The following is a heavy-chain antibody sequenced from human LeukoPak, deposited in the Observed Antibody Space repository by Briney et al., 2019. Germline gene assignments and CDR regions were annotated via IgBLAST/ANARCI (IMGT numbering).Heavy chain of an antibody. J-gene: IGHJ4*02. CDR1: GGSISSYY. Sequence: QSSETLSLTCTVSGGSISSYYWSWVRQAPGKWLEWVANIKQDGSEKYYVDSVKGRFTISRDNAKNSLYLQMNSLRAEDTAVYYCARGQQLVTWRSCLDYWGQGTLVTVSS. V-gene: IGHV3-7*01. CDR3: ARGQQLVTWRSCLDY. CDR2: IKQDGSEK. D-gene: IGHD6-13*01.